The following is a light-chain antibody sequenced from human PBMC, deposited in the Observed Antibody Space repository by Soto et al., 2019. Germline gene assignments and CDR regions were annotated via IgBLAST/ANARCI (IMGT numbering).Light chain of an antibody. J-gene: IGLJ1*01. Sequence: QSGLTQPPSGSGAPGQRVTISCTWSSSNIGAGYDVHWYQQLPGTAPKLLIYGNSNRPSGVPDRFSGSKSGTSASLAITGLQAEDEADYYCQSYDSSLKVFGTGTKVTV. CDR3: QSYDSSLKV. CDR1: SSNIGAGYD. V-gene: IGLV1-40*01. CDR2: GNS.